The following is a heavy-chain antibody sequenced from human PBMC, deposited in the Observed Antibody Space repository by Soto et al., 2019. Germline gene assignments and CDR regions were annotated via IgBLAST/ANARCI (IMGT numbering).Heavy chain of an antibody. CDR1: GGSISSSSYY. V-gene: IGHV4-39*01. D-gene: IGHD2-2*03. CDR2: IYYSGST. CDR3: ARLFGYDYGDN. J-gene: IGHJ4*02. Sequence: SETLSLTCTVSGGSISSSSYYWGWIRQPPGKGLEWIGSIYYSGSTYYNPSLKSRVTISVDTSKNQFSLKLSSVTAADTAVYYCARLFGYDYGDNWGQGTLVTVSS.